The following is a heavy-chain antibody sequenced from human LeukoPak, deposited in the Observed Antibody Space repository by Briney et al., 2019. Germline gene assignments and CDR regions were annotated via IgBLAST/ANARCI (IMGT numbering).Heavy chain of an antibody. CDR1: GYTFTGYY. J-gene: IGHJ6*02. CDR2: INPNSGGT. D-gene: IGHD2-15*01. Sequence: GASVKVSCKASGYTFTGYYMHWVRQAPGQGLEWMGWINPNSGGTNYAQKLQGRVTMTRDTSISTAYMELSRLRSDDTAVYYCASAVVVAANEGVYYYYYGMDVWGQGTTVTVSS. CDR3: ASAVVVAANEGVYYYYYGMDV. V-gene: IGHV1-2*02.